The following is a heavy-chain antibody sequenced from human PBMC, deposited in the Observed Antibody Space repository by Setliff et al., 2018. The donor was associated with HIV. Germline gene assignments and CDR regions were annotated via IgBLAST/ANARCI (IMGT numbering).Heavy chain of an antibody. J-gene: IGHJ4*02. D-gene: IGHD4-17*01. CDR3: AREIYGGNSRPFDY. V-gene: IGHV4-59*01. Sequence: LSLTCTVSGGSIKSYYWSWIRQAPGKGLEWIGYIYYNGNTNYNPSLKSRITISVDTSKNQFSLKLTSVTAADTAVYYCAREIYGGNSRPFDYWGQGILVTVSS. CDR1: GGSIKSYY. CDR2: IYYNGNT.